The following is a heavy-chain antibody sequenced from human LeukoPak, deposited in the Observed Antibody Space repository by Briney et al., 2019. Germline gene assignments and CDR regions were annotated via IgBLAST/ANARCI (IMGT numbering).Heavy chain of an antibody. CDR1: GFTVSSNY. CDR2: IYSGGST. J-gene: IGHJ4*02. D-gene: IGHD3-22*01. V-gene: IGHV3-66*01. CDR3: ASYDSSGYYFDY. Sequence: GGSLRLSCAASGFTVSSNYMSWVRQAPGKGLEWVSVIYSGGSTYYADSVKGRFTISRDNSKNTLYLQMNSQRAEDTAVYYCASYDSSGYYFDYWGQGTLVTVSS.